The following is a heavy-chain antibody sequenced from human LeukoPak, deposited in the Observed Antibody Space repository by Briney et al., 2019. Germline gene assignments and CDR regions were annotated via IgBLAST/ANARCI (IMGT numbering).Heavy chain of an antibody. D-gene: IGHD1-26*01. J-gene: IGHJ4*02. Sequence: GGSLRLSCAASGFTFSSYWMSWVRQAPGKGLEWVANIKQDGSEKYYVDSVKGRFTISRDNAKNSLYLQMNSLRAEDTAVYYCAREKAYSGSYYEDYWGQGTLVTVSS. CDR3: AREKAYSGSYYEDY. V-gene: IGHV3-7*01. CDR2: IKQDGSEK. CDR1: GFTFSSYW.